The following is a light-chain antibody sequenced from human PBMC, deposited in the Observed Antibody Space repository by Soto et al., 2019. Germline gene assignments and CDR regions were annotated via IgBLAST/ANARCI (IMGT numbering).Light chain of an antibody. Sequence: DIQMTQSPSTLSASVGDIVTITCRASQSISTWLAWYQQKSGRAPKLLIYDSSSLESGVPSRFSGSGSGTEFSLTISSLQPDDFATYFCQQYDSFSITFGQGTRLEI. J-gene: IGKJ5*01. CDR1: QSISTW. CDR2: DSS. CDR3: QQYDSFSIT. V-gene: IGKV1-5*01.